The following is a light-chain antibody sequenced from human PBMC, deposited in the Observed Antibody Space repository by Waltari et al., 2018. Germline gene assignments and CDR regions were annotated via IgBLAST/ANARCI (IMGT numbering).Light chain of an antibody. J-gene: IGKJ1*01. CDR3: QQYNDFWRT. Sequence: DIQMTQSPSTLSASVGDRVTITCRASQSIGRGLAWYQQKPGKAPKLLIYDVSTLESGVPSRVSGRGSASEFTLTISALQPDDFATYYCQQYNDFWRTFGQGTKVDIK. V-gene: IGKV1-5*01. CDR1: QSIGRG. CDR2: DVS.